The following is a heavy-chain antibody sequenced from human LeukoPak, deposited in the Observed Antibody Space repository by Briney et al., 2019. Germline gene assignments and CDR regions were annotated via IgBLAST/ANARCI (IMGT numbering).Heavy chain of an antibody. D-gene: IGHD2-2*01. J-gene: IGHJ4*02. V-gene: IGHV4-39*07. CDR1: GASISTSSYY. CDR2: IYYSGST. Sequence: SETLSLTCTVSGASISTSSYYWGWVRQPPGKGLEGIGSIYYSGSTYYNPSLKSRVTISVDTSKNQFSLKLTSVTAADTAVYYCARGRQIPATSHWGQGTLVTVSS. CDR3: ARGRQIPATSH.